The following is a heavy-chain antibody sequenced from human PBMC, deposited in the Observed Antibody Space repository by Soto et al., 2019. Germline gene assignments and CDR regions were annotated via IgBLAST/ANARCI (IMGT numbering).Heavy chain of an antibody. CDR1: GGTFSSYA. J-gene: IGHJ6*02. D-gene: IGHD1-1*01. CDR3: AGDLGGWGAERHGMDV. Sequence: QVQLVQSGAEVKKPGSSVKVSCKASGGTFSSYAISWVRQAPGQGLEWMGGIIPIFGTANYAQKVQGRVTITEDESTSTGYMELSSLRAEDTAVYYCAGDLGGWGAERHGMDVWGQGTTVTVSS. V-gene: IGHV1-69*01. CDR2: IIPIFGTA.